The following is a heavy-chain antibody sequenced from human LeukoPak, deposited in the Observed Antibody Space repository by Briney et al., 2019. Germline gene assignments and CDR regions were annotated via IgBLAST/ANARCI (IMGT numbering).Heavy chain of an antibody. J-gene: IGHJ5*02. D-gene: IGHD6-13*01. Sequence: ASVKVSCKASGYTFTSYDINWVRQAPGQGLEWMGWISAYNGNTNYAQKLQGRVTMTTDTSTSTAYMELRSLRSDDTAVYYCARDRDSSSWPPRDWFDPWGQGTLVTVSS. CDR1: GYTFTSYD. CDR2: ISAYNGNT. V-gene: IGHV1-18*01. CDR3: ARDRDSSSWPPRDWFDP.